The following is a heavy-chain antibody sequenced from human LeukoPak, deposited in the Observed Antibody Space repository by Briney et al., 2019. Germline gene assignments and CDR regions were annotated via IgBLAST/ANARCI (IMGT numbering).Heavy chain of an antibody. J-gene: IGHJ6*02. CDR3: ARGRKQLVPPRYYYGMDV. CDR1: GGSFSGYY. D-gene: IGHD6-6*01. V-gene: IGHV4-34*01. CDR2: INHSGST. Sequence: SETLSLTCAVYGGSFSGYYWSWIRQPPGKGLEWIGEINHSGSTNCNPSLKSRVTISVDTSKNQFSLKLSSVTAADTAVYYCARGRKQLVPPRYYYGMDVWGQGTTVTVSS.